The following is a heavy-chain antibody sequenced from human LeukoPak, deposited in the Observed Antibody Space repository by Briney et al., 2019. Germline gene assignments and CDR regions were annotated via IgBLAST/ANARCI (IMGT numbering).Heavy chain of an antibody. J-gene: IGHJ6*02. V-gene: IGHV3-7*03. D-gene: IGHD3-10*01. CDR3: ARDAFYYGSGSGDYYYGMDV. CDR1: GFTFSGYW. Sequence: GGSLRLSCAASGFTFSGYWMIWVRQAPGRGLEWVANIKQDGSEKYYVDPVKGRFTISRDNANNSLYLQMNSLRADDTAVYYCARDAFYYGSGSGDYYYGMDVWGQGTTVTVSS. CDR2: IKQDGSEK.